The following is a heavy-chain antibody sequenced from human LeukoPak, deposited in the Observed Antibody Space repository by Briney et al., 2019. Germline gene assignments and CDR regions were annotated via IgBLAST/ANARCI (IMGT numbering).Heavy chain of an antibody. CDR2: ISGSGGST. Sequence: GGSLRLSCAASGFTFSSYAMSWVRQAPGKGLEWVSAISGSGGSTYYADSVKGRFTISRDNSKNTLYLQMNSLRAEDTAVYYCAKDGVWSSGPLPYWFDPWGQGTLVTVSS. J-gene: IGHJ5*02. CDR1: GFTFSSYA. V-gene: IGHV3-23*01. D-gene: IGHD6-19*01. CDR3: AKDGVWSSGPLPYWFDP.